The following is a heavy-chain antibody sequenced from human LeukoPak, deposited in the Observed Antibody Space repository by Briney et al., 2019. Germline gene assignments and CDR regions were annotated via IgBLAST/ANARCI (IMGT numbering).Heavy chain of an antibody. V-gene: IGHV4-39*01. CDR1: GGSISSSSYY. D-gene: IGHD2-2*02. Sequence: SETLSLTCTVSGGSISSSSYYWGWIRQPPGKGLEWIGSIYYSGGTYYNPSLKSRVTISVDTSKNQFSLKLSSVTAADTAVYYCARLGGYCSSTGCYTEFDPWGQGTLVTVSS. CDR3: ARLGGYCSSTGCYTEFDP. J-gene: IGHJ5*02. CDR2: IYYSGGT.